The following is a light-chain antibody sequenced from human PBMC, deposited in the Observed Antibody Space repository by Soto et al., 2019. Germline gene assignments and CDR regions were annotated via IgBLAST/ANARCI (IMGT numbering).Light chain of an antibody. CDR1: QDISNY. V-gene: IGKV1-33*01. J-gene: IGKJ1*01. CDR3: QQYDNLPPWT. Sequence: DIQMTQSPSSLSASVGDRVTITCQASQDISNYLNWYQQKPGKAPKLLIYDASNLETGVPSRFSGSGSGTYFTFTISSLQPEDIATYHCQQYDNLPPWTFGQGTKVEIK. CDR2: DAS.